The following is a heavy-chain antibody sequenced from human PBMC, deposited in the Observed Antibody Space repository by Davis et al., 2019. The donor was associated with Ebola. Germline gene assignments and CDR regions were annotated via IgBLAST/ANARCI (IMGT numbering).Heavy chain of an antibody. Sequence: GESLKISCAASGFNFRNSGMHWVRQVPGKGLEWVTLISSDGSNKYYADSVKGRFILSRDNSKNTLYLQMNSLTTEDTALYYCAKDCYGLGPCGMDVWGQGTTVTVSS. D-gene: IGHD3-10*01. CDR2: ISSDGSNK. CDR3: AKDCYGLGPCGMDV. CDR1: GFNFRNSG. V-gene: IGHV3-30*18. J-gene: IGHJ6*02.